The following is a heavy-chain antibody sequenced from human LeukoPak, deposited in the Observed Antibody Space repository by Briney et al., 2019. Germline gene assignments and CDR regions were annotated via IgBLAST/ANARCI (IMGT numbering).Heavy chain of an antibody. CDR1: GGSISSSNW. J-gene: IGHJ4*02. CDR2: IYHSGST. D-gene: IGHD3-22*01. Sequence: SGTLSLTCAVSGGSISSSNWWSWVRQPPGKGLEWIGEIYHSGSTNYNPSLKSRVTISVDKSKNQFSLKLSSVTAADTAVYYCATISGYYDSSGRFDYWGQETLVTVPS. CDR3: ATISGYYDSSGRFDY. V-gene: IGHV4-4*02.